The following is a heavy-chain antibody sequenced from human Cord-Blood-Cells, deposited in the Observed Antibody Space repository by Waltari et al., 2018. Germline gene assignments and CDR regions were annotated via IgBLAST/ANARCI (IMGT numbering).Heavy chain of an antibody. V-gene: IGHV4-38-2*02. CDR1: GYSISIVYY. D-gene: IGHD2-21*01. J-gene: IGHJ4*02. Sequence: QVQLQESGPGLVKPSETLSLTCTVSGYSISIVYYWGWIRQPPGKGLEWIGSIYHIGSTYYNPSLKSRVTKSVDPSKNQFSLKLSSVTAADTAVYYCARDSEAYCGGDCYDSSFDYWGQGTLVTVSS. CDR2: IYHIGST. CDR3: ARDSEAYCGGDCYDSSFDY.